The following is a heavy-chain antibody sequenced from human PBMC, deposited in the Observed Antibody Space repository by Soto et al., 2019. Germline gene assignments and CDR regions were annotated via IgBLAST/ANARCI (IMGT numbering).Heavy chain of an antibody. J-gene: IGHJ6*02. CDR2: ISAYNGKT. CDR3: ARDGGYSGYEPQYYYYYGMDV. CDR1: GYTFTSYG. Sequence: ASVKVSCKASGYTFTSYGISWVRQAPGQGLEWMGWISAYNGKTNYAQKLQGRVTMTTDTSTSTAYMELRSLRSDDTAVYYCARDGGYSGYEPQYYYYYGMDVWGQGTTVTVSS. V-gene: IGHV1-18*01. D-gene: IGHD5-12*01.